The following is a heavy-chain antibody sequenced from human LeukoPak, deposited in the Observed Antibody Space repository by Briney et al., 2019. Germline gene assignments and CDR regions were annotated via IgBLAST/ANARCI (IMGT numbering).Heavy chain of an antibody. CDR1: GGTFSSYA. D-gene: IGHD6-13*01. V-gene: IGHV1-69*06. CDR2: IIPIFGKA. Sequence: SVKVSCKASGGTFSSYAISWVRQAPGQGLEWMGGIIPIFGKANYAQKFQGRVTITADKSTSTAYMELSSLRSEDTAVYYCARDKDGSWYRLFDYWGQGTLVTVSS. J-gene: IGHJ4*02. CDR3: ARDKDGSWYRLFDY.